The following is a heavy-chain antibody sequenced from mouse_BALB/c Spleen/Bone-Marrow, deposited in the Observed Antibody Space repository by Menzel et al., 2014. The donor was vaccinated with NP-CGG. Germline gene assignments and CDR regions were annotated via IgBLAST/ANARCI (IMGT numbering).Heavy chain of an antibody. CDR3: ARSGYYGSSYFDY. CDR2: INPYNGDT. V-gene: IGHV1-20*02. D-gene: IGHD1-1*01. CDR1: CYSFXGYF. Sequence: VQLQQSGPELVKPGASVKISCKASCYSFXGYFMNWVMQSHGKSLEWIGRINPYNGDTFYNQKFKGKATLTVDKSSSTAHMELRSLASGDSAVYYCARSGYYGSSYFDYWGQGTTLTVSS. J-gene: IGHJ2*01.